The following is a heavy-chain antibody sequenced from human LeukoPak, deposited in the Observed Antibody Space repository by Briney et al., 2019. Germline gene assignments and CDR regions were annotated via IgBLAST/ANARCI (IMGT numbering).Heavy chain of an antibody. V-gene: IGHV3-23*01. J-gene: IGHJ5*02. CDR3: AKDPDYDSSGYNNWFDP. CDR2: ISGSGGST. Sequence: QSGGSLRLSCAASGFTFSSYAMSGVRQAPGKGLEWVSAISGSGGSTYYADSVKGRFTISRDNSKNTLYLQMNSLRAEDTAVYYCAKDPDYDSSGYNNWFDPWGQGTLVTVSS. D-gene: IGHD3-22*01. CDR1: GFTFSSYA.